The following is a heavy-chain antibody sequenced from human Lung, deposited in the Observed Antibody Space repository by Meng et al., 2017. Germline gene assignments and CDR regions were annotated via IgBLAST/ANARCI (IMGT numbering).Heavy chain of an antibody. CDR3: VRSSAWVRTGFDP. J-gene: IGHJ5*02. Sequence: RLQESGPGRVKPSDALSLTVSFSGGSISTSGYYWGWIRQPPGKGLEWIGSIGHSGFTYYTPSLKSRVAVSLDTSKSQFSLMLTSVTAADTAVYYCVRSSAWVRTGFDPWGQGTLVTVSS. D-gene: IGHD6-19*01. CDR2: IGHSGFT. V-gene: IGHV4-39*01. CDR1: GGSISTSGYY.